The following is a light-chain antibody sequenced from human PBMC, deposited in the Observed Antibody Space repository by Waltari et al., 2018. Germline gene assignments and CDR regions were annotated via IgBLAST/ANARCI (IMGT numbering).Light chain of an antibody. Sequence: EIVMTQSPATLSVSPGERATLSCRASQSVSSNLAWYQQKPGQAPRLLIYGASTRATGISARFSGSGSGTEFTLTISSLQSEDFADYYCQQYNNWPGTFGQGTKVEIK. V-gene: IGKV3-15*01. CDR1: QSVSSN. J-gene: IGKJ1*01. CDR2: GAS. CDR3: QQYNNWPGT.